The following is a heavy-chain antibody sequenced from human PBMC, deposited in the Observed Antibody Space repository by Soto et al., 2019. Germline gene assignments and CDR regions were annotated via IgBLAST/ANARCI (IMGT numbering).Heavy chain of an antibody. CDR1: VYTFTSYG. J-gene: IGHJ3*02. Sequence: GASVKVCCKASVYTFTSYGISWVRQAPGQGLEWMGWISAYNGNTNYAQKLQGRVTMTTDTSTSTAYMELRSLRSDDTAVYYCARDHSGWIPGIWGQGTMVTVSS. V-gene: IGHV1-18*01. D-gene: IGHD6-19*01. CDR3: ARDHSGWIPGI. CDR2: ISAYNGNT.